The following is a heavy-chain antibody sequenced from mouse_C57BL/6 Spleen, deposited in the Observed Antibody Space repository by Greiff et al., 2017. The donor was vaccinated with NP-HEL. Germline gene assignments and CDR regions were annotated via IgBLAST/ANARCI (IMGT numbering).Heavy chain of an antibody. CDR3: ARGGSRQLRLAWFAY. J-gene: IGHJ3*01. CDR2: IDPSDSET. D-gene: IGHD3-2*02. Sequence: QVQLQQPGAELVRPGSSVKLSCKASGYTFTSYWMHWVKQRPIQGLEWIGNIDPSDSETHYNQQFKDKATLTVDKSSSTAYMQLSSLTSEDSAVYYCARGGSRQLRLAWFAYWGQGTLVTVSA. V-gene: IGHV1-52*01. CDR1: GYTFTSYW.